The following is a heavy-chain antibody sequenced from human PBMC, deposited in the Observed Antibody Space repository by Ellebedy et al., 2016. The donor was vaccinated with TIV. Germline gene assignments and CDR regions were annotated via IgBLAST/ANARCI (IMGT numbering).Heavy chain of an antibody. CDR3: ARGRGGFNLYYGMDV. V-gene: IGHV4-61*01. J-gene: IGHJ6*02. CDR2: ISYSGST. D-gene: IGHD6-25*01. CDR1: GGSVNTDNYY. Sequence: SETLSLTXTVSGGSVNTDNYYWSWIRQPPGKGLEWIGYISYSGSTNYNPSLKSRVTISVDTSENQFSLNLNSVTAADTAVYYCARGRGGFNLYYGMDVWGQGTTVTVSS.